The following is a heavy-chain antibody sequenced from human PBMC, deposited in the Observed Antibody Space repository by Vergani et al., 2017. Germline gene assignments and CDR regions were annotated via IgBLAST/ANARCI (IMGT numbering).Heavy chain of an antibody. D-gene: IGHD6-13*01. CDR3: AGYSPSTRTHRVDY. Sequence: QLQLQESGPGLVKPSETLSLTCTVSGGSISSSCYYWVWLRQPPGMGLEWIGSSYYSGSTYYNPSLKSLVTISVDTSKNQFSLKLSSVTAAVTAVYYCAGYSPSTRTHRVDYWGQGTLVTVSS. J-gene: IGHJ4*02. CDR2: SYYSGST. V-gene: IGHV4-39*07. CDR1: GGSISSSCYY.